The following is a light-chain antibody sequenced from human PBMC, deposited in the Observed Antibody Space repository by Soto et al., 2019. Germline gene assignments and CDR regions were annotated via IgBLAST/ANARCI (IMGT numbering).Light chain of an antibody. CDR3: QQYGISPT. Sequence: DIVLTQSPGTLSLSPGERATLSCRSSQSVSSNYLAWYQQKPDQAPRLVIYDVSGRATGIPDRFSGSGSGTDFTLTIIRLEPEDYAVYYCQQYGISPTFGQGTKVEIK. J-gene: IGKJ1*01. CDR1: QSVSSNY. CDR2: DVS. V-gene: IGKV3-20*01.